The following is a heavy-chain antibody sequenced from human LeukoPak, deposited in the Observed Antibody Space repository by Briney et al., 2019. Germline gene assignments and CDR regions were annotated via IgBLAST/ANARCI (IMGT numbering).Heavy chain of an antibody. D-gene: IGHD4-17*01. CDR3: ARDPTVTTGPEYFQH. CDR2: IRYDGSNK. Sequence: GGSLRLSCAASGFTFSSYGMHWVRQAPGKGLEWVAFIRYDGSNKYYADSVKGRFTISRDNSKNTLYLQMNSLRAEDTAVYYCARDPTVTTGPEYFQHWGQGTLVTVSS. CDR1: GFTFSSYG. J-gene: IGHJ1*01. V-gene: IGHV3-30*02.